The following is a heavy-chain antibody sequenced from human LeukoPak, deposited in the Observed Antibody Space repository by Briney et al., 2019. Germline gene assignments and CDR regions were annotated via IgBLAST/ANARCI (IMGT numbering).Heavy chain of an antibody. Sequence: GGSLRLSCAASGFTFNTYSMNWVRQAPGKGPVWVSRINAHGSSTNYADSVKGRFTISRDNAKNTVYLQMNSLSAEDTAIYYCTFSSYGDHIGVDAFDMWGQGTMVTVSS. V-gene: IGHV3-74*01. D-gene: IGHD4-17*01. J-gene: IGHJ3*02. CDR2: INAHGSST. CDR1: GFTFNTYS. CDR3: TFSSYGDHIGVDAFDM.